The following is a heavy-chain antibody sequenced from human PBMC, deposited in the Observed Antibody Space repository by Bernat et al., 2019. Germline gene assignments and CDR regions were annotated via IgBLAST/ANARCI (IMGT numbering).Heavy chain of an antibody. CDR3: AKEGVAVYSVWYFNL. V-gene: IGHV3-30*18. CDR1: GFTFSTYG. CDR2: VSFDGTTT. D-gene: IGHD2-21*01. J-gene: IGHJ2*01. Sequence: QVQLVESGGGVVQPGGSLRLSCAASGFTFSTYGMSWVRQAPGKGLEWVAIVSFDGTTTFHADSVKGRFTISRDNSKKTLFLQMNSLRIEDTAVYYCAKEGVAVYSVWYFNLWGRGALVTVSS.